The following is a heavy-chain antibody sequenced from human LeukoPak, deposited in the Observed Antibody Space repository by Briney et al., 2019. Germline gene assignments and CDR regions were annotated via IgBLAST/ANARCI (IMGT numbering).Heavy chain of an antibody. CDR2: LYYSGKT. D-gene: IGHD3-9*01. CDR3: ARQLYYDILTGQYWGGWFDP. Sequence: SDTLSLTCIISDDSISSSTYYWGWIRQPPGKGLEWIGTLYYSGKTYYNPSLKSRVTISVDTSKNQFSLKLSSVTAADTAVYYCARQLYYDILTGQYWGGWFDPWGQGTLVTVSS. J-gene: IGHJ5*02. CDR1: DDSISSSTYY. V-gene: IGHV4-39*01.